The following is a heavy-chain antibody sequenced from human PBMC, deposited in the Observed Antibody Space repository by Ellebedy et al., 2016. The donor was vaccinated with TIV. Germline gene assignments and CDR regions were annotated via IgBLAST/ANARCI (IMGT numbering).Heavy chain of an antibody. Sequence: GESLKISCAASGFTFRSYAMNLVRQAPGKGLEWVSTISHTGSRTYYADSVEGRFTISRDNSKKSMYLQMNSLRAEDTAVYYWAKGRGGGSDSSAPRYYFDYWGLGTLVTVSS. V-gene: IGHV3-23*01. CDR2: ISHTGSRT. J-gene: IGHJ4*02. CDR1: GFTFRSYA. CDR3: AKGRGGGSDSSAPRYYFDY. D-gene: IGHD3-22*01.